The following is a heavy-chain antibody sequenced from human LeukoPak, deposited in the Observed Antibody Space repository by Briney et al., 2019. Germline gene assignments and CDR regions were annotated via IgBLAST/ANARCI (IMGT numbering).Heavy chain of an antibody. CDR2: IYYSGST. J-gene: IGHJ4*02. D-gene: IGHD6-19*01. CDR3: ARDSSGWSWPSPVDY. Sequence: SETLSLTRTVSGGSISSYYWSWIRQPPGKGLEWIGYIYYSGSTNYNPSLKSRVTISVDTSKNQFSLKLSSVTAADTAVYYCARDSSGWSWPSPVDYWGQGTLVTVSS. V-gene: IGHV4-59*01. CDR1: GGSISSYY.